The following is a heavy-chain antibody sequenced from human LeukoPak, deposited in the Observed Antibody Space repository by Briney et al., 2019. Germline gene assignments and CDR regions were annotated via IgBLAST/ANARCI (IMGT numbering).Heavy chain of an antibody. CDR3: ATGNAHAFDI. J-gene: IGHJ3*02. D-gene: IGHD1-1*01. CDR2: INSDGSST. V-gene: IGHV3-74*01. Sequence: GGSLTLSCAASGFTFSSYWMHWVRQVPGKGLVWVSRINSDGSSTTYADSVKGRSTISRDNGKNTLYLQINSLRAEDTAVYYCATGNAHAFDIWGQGTMVTVSS. CDR1: GFTFSSYW.